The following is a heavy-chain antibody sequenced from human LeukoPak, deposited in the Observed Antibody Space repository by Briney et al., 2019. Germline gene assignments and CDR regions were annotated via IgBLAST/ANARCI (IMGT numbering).Heavy chain of an antibody. Sequence: PGGSLRLSCAASGFTFSNYWMSWVRQAPGKGLECVASVKPDGVEKYYMDSVKGRFTISRDNAKNSLYLQMNSLRAEDTAVYYCATNVHQWGQGTLVTVSS. J-gene: IGHJ4*02. CDR1: GFTFSNYW. V-gene: IGHV3-7*01. CDR2: VKPDGVEK. D-gene: IGHD2-8*01. CDR3: ATNVHQ.